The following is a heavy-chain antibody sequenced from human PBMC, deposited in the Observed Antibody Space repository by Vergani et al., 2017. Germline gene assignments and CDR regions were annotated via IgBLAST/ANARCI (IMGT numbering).Heavy chain of an antibody. CDR3: ARDTQQWLLRPYYYYDGMYV. V-gene: IGHV1-18*04. CDR1: GYTFTSYG. J-gene: IGHJ6*02. Sequence: QVQLVQSGAEVKKPGASVKVSCKASGYTFTSYGISWVRQAPGQGLEWMGWISANNGNTNYAQKLQGRVTMTTDTSTSTAYMWLRSLRSDDTAVYYCARDTQQWLLRPYYYYDGMYVWGQGTTVTVSS. CDR2: ISANNGNT. D-gene: IGHD6-19*01.